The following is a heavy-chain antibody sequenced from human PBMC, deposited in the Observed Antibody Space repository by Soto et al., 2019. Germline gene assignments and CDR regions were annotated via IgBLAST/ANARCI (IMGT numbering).Heavy chain of an antibody. V-gene: IGHV2-5*01. CDR1: GFSLSTSGVG. Sequence: QITLKESGPTLVKPTQTLTLTCTFSGFSLSTSGVGVGWIRQPPGKALEWLALIYWNDDKRYSPSLKSRLTITKDTSKNQVVLTMTNMDPVDTATYYCAHSLAAYYDSSGYYSCGVMDVWGQGTTVTVSS. J-gene: IGHJ6*02. D-gene: IGHD3-22*01. CDR3: AHSLAAYYDSSGYYSCGVMDV. CDR2: IYWNDDK.